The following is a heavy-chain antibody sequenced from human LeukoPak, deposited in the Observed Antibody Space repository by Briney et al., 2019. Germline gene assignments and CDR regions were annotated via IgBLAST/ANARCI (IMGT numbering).Heavy chain of an antibody. V-gene: IGHV3-21*01. CDR3: AISTSRAGGPGSHSFDY. Sequence: GGSLRLSCAASGFIFSSYSMNWVRRAAGKGLEWVSSMSSSSSYIYYADSLKGRFTISRDNAKNSLYLQMNSLRAEDTAVYFCAISTSRAGGPGSHSFDYWGQGTLVTVSS. CDR2: MSSSSSYI. J-gene: IGHJ4*02. CDR1: GFIFSSYS. D-gene: IGHD3-10*01.